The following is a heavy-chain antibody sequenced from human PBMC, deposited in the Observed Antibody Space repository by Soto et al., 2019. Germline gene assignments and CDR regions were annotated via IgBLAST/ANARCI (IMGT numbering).Heavy chain of an antibody. V-gene: IGHV4-59*01. Sequence: PSETLSLTCSVSAASFSKYYWTWIRQPPGKGLEWIGYIYYNGNTNYNPSLERRLIVSIDTSKKRFSLTLNSVTAADTAVYYCASVTFGGVVLAHWGQGTLVTVSS. CDR3: ASVTFGGVVLAH. CDR2: IYYNGNT. J-gene: IGHJ4*02. CDR1: AASFSKYY. D-gene: IGHD3-16*01.